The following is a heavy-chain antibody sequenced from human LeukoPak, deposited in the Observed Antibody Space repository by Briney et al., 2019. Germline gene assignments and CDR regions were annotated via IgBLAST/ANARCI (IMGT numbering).Heavy chain of an antibody. CDR1: GFTFSGYA. D-gene: IGHD2-2*01. V-gene: IGHV4-34*01. CDR3: ARARGYACWFDP. CDR2: INHSGST. Sequence: PGGSLRLSCAASGFTFSGYAMNWIRQPPGKGLEWIGEINHSGSTNYNPSLKSRVTISVDTSKNQFSLKLSSVTAADTAVYYCARARGYACWFDPWGQGTLVTVSS. J-gene: IGHJ5*02.